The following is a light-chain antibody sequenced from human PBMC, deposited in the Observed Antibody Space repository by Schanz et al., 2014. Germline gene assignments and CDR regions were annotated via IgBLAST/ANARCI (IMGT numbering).Light chain of an antibody. Sequence: QSALTQPASVSGSPGQSITISCTGTSSDVGSYNLVSWYQHHPGKAPKVMIYEGSKRPSGVSNRFSGSKSGNSASLTISGLQAEDEAHYYCSSYTSSDTVLFGGGTKLTVL. CDR1: SSDVGSYNL. CDR3: SSYTSSDTVL. J-gene: IGLJ2*01. V-gene: IGLV2-14*02. CDR2: EGS.